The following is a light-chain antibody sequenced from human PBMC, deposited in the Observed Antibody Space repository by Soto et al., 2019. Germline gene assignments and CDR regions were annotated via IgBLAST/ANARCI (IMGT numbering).Light chain of an antibody. Sequence: QSLLTQPSSVSGSPGQSITISCPGTSSDVGSYNLVSWYQQHPGKAPKLMIYEVSKRPSGVSNRFSGSKSGNTASLTISGLQAEDEADYYCCSYAGSSTFVVFGTGTKVTVL. CDR1: SSDVGSYNL. CDR2: EVS. V-gene: IGLV2-23*02. CDR3: CSYAGSSTFVV. J-gene: IGLJ1*01.